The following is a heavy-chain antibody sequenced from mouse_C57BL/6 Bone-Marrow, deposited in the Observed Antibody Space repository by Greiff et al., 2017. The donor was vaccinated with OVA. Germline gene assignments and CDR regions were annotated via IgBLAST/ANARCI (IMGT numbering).Heavy chain of an antibody. CDR2: IDPSDSYT. Sequence: QVQLQQPGAELVMPGASVKLSCKASGYTFTSYWMHWVKQRPGQGLEWIGEIDPSDSYTNYNQKFKGKSTLTVDKSSSTAYMQLSSLTSEDSAVYYCARDLYGSSYGWYFDVWGTGTTVTVSS. D-gene: IGHD1-1*01. CDR3: ARDLYGSSYGWYFDV. J-gene: IGHJ1*03. CDR1: GYTFTSYW. V-gene: IGHV1-69*01.